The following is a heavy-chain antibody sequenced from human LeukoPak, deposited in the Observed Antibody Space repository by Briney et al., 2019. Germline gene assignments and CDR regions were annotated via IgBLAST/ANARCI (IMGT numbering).Heavy chain of an antibody. CDR3: ARGFTHGNSYYFYYMDV. V-gene: IGHV3-21*01. D-gene: IGHD4-23*01. CDR2: ISSGSYHI. CDR1: GFTFDDYA. Sequence: GGSLRLSCAASGFTFDDYAMHWVRQAPGKGLEWVASISSGSYHIYYADALKGRFTISRDNAKNSLYLQMNSLRAEDTALYYCARGFTHGNSYYFYYMDVWGKGTTVTVSS. J-gene: IGHJ6*03.